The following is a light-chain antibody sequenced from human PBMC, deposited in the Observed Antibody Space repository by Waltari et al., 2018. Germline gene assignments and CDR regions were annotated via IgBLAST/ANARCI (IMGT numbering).Light chain of an antibody. CDR1: QGVSSN. CDR2: GAS. J-gene: IGKJ5*01. CDR3: QQYNKWPPIT. V-gene: IGKV3-15*01. Sequence: EIVMTQSPATLSVSPGDRATLSCRASQGVSSNLAWSQQKPGQAPRLVIDGASTRATVIPARFSGSGCGTEFTLTISSRQSEDVAVYYCQQYNKWPPITVGQGTRLEIK.